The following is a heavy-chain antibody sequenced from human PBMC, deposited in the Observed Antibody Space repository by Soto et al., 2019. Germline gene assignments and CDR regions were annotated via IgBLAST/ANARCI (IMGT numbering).Heavy chain of an antibody. Sequence: ASVAVSCPPSCSSLSSYASSLVRQAPGQGLEWMGWISAYNDNTNCVQKLQGRVTMTTDTSTSTAYMELRSLRSDDTAVYYCARGTGGNWAAFDIWGQGTMVTVSS. CDR1: CSSLSSYA. CDR3: ARGTGGNWAAFDI. CDR2: ISAYNDNT. J-gene: IGHJ3*02. D-gene: IGHD2-15*01. V-gene: IGHV1-18*01.